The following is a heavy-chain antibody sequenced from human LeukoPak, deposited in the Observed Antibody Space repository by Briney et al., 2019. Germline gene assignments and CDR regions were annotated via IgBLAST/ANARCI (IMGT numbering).Heavy chain of an antibody. V-gene: IGHV3-21*01. CDR2: ISSSSSYI. CDR3: ARDGVATFDY. J-gene: IGHJ4*02. CDR1: GFTFSRYS. Sequence: GGSLRLSCAASGFTFSRYSMNWIRQAPGKGLEWVSSISSSSSYIYYADSVKGRFTISRDNAKNSLYLQMNSLRAEDTAVYYCARDGVATFDYWGQGTLVTVSS. D-gene: IGHD5-12*01.